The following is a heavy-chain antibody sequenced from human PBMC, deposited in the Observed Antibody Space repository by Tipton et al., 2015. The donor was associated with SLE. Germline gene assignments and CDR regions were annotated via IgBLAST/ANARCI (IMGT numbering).Heavy chain of an antibody. V-gene: IGHV4-38-2*02. Sequence: TLSLTCAVSGFSISSGYYWAWIRQPPGKGLEWIGSIYGSGNSYYNPSLRSRVTISVDTSKNQFSLKLSSVTAADTALYYCARDSPMVQGVADYWGQGTLVTVSS. J-gene: IGHJ4*02. D-gene: IGHD3-10*01. CDR2: IYGSGNS. CDR3: ARDSPMVQGVADY. CDR1: GFSISSGYY.